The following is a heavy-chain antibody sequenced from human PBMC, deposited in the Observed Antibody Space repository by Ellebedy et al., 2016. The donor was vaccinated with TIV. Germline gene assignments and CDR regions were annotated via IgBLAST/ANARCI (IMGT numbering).Heavy chain of an antibody. Sequence: GGSLRLXXAASGFTFSSYAMSWVRQAPGRGLEWVSTIDYSGVGTFYADSVKGRFTISRDNSKNTLYLQMHSLRVEDTAVYYCGKEPQWLGRGLDYWGQGTLVTVSS. CDR2: IDYSGVGT. CDR1: GFTFSSYA. V-gene: IGHV3-23*01. D-gene: IGHD6-19*01. CDR3: GKEPQWLGRGLDY. J-gene: IGHJ4*02.